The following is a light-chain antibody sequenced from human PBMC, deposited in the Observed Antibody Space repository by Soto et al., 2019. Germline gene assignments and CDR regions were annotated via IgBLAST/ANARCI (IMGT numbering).Light chain of an antibody. CDR2: GAS. CDR1: QSVSSSY. Sequence: EIVLTQCPGTLSLSPGEGATLSCRASQSVSSSYLAWYQQKPGQAPRLLIFGASTRATGIPDRFSGSGSGTDFTLTINRLEPEDFAVYYCQQYGSSPTWTFGQGTKVDIK. V-gene: IGKV3-20*01. CDR3: QQYGSSPTWT. J-gene: IGKJ1*01.